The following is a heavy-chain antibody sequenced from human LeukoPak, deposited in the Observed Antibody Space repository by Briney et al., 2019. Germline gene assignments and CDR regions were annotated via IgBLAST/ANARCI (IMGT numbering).Heavy chain of an antibody. CDR2: ISAYNGNT. CDR3: ARALESVWGSYRYHFDY. D-gene: IGHD3-16*02. Sequence: ASVKVSCKASGYTFTSYGISWVRQAPGQGLEWMGWISAYNGNTNYAQKLQGRVTMTTDTSTSTAYMELRSLRSDDTAVYYCARALESVWGSYRYHFDYWGQGTLVTVSS. V-gene: IGHV1-18*01. J-gene: IGHJ4*02. CDR1: GYTFTSYG.